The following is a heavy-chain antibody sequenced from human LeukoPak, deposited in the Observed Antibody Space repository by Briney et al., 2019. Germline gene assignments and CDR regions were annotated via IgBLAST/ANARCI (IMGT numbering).Heavy chain of an antibody. CDR3: ARLKWLLDYYYYYMDV. J-gene: IGHJ6*03. CDR2: ISSSSSTI. Sequence: GGSLRLSCAASGFTFSSYSMNWVRQAPGKGLEWVSYISSSSSTIYYADSVKGRFTISRDNAKNSLYLQMNSLRAEDTAVYYCARLKWLLDYYYYYMDVWGKGTTVTVSS. V-gene: IGHV3-48*04. CDR1: GFTFSSYS. D-gene: IGHD3-22*01.